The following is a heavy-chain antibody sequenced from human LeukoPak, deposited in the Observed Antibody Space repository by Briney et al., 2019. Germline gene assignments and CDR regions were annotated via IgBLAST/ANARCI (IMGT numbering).Heavy chain of an antibody. Sequence: PSETLSLTCTVSGGSISSSSYYWGWIRQPPGKGLEWIGSIYYSGSTYYNPSLKSRVTISVDTSKNQFSLKLSSVTAADTAVYYCARERLRYPLNYWGQGTLVTVSS. CDR2: IYYSGST. V-gene: IGHV4-39*07. D-gene: IGHD3-16*01. J-gene: IGHJ4*02. CDR1: GGSISSSSYY. CDR3: ARERLRYPLNY.